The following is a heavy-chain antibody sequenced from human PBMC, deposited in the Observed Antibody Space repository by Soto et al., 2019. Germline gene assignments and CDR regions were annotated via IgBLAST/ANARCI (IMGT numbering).Heavy chain of an antibody. D-gene: IGHD4-4*01. CDR2: IYHSGIT. J-gene: IGHJ4*02. V-gene: IGHV4-30-4*01. CDR1: GGSIGSGNYY. Sequence: SETLSLTCSVSGGSIGSGNYYWSWIRHPPGKGLEWIGYIYHSGITYYNPSLNSRVTISVDMSKNQFSLRLSSVTAADTAVYYCAREDYTGNPRFFDYWGQGVLVTVSS. CDR3: AREDYTGNPRFFDY.